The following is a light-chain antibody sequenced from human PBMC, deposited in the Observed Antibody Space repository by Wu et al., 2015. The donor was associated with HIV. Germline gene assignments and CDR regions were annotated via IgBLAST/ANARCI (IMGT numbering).Light chain of an antibody. CDR2: AAS. J-gene: IGKJ3*01. CDR3: QQLSNFPFT. CDR1: QGISTY. V-gene: IGKV1-9*01. Sequence: DIQLTQSPSFLSASIGDRVTITCRASQGISTYLVWYQQKPGKAPKLLIYAASTLQSGVPSRFSGSVSGTEFTLTVSSLQSDDFATYHCQQLSNFPFTFGPGTKVDF.